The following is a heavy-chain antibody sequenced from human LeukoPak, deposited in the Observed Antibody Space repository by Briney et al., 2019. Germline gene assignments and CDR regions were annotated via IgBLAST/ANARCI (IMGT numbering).Heavy chain of an antibody. V-gene: IGHV3-21*01. Sequence: GGSLRLSCAASGFTFSSYSMNWVRQAPGKGLEWVSSISSGSSYINYADSVKGRFTISRDNAKNSLYLQMNSLRAEDTAVYYCAREKAGGGFDPWGQGTLATVSS. D-gene: IGHD3-10*01. CDR1: GFTFSSYS. CDR2: ISSGSSYI. CDR3: AREKAGGGFDP. J-gene: IGHJ5*02.